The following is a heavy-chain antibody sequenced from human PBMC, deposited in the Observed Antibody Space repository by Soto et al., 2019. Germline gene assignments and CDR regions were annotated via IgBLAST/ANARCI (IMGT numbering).Heavy chain of an antibody. J-gene: IGHJ3*02. D-gene: IGHD1-1*01. CDR2: ILVGGST. Sequence: GGSLRLSCAVSGYICSSYDMSWVRQAPGKGLEWVSTILVGGSTHYEDAVKGRFTISRDTSKNTVYLQMNSLTAGDTAVYYCAKATATSGGAFEIHGQGTMVTVSS. CDR3: AKATATSGGAFEI. V-gene: IGHV3-23*01. CDR1: GYICSSYD.